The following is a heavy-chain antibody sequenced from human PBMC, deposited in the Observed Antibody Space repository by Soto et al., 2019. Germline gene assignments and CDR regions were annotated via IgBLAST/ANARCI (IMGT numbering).Heavy chain of an antibody. J-gene: IGHJ6*02. D-gene: IGHD2-21*02. CDR3: AKDRSLYCGGDCGGMDV. CDR2: ISYDGSNK. V-gene: IGHV3-30*18. CDR1: GFTFSSYG. Sequence: GSLRLSCAASGFTFSSYGMHWVRQAPGKGLEWVAVISYDGSNKYYADSVKGRFTISRDNSKNTLYLRMNSLRAEDTAVYYCAKDRSLYCGGDCGGMDVWGQGTTVTVSS.